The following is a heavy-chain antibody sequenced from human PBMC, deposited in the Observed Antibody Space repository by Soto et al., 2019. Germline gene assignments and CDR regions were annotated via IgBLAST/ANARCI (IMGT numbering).Heavy chain of an antibody. CDR1: GFTFSTYG. V-gene: IGHV3-30*18. CDR3: AKEQLAMTVVVTDYFDS. CDR2: ISYDGGSK. J-gene: IGHJ4*02. Sequence: PGGSLRLPCAASGFTFSTYGIHWVRQAPGKGLEWVALISYDGGSKYYGDSVKGRFIISRDNSHNTVSLQMNSLRADDTAVYFCAKEQLAMTVVVTDYFDSWGQGTLVTVSS. D-gene: IGHD3-22*01.